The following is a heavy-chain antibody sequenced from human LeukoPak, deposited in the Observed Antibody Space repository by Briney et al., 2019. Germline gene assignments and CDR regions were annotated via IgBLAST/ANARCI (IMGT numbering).Heavy chain of an antibody. CDR1: GGSISSSSYY. V-gene: IGHV4-39*07. J-gene: IGHJ4*02. Sequence: SETLSLTCTVSGGSISSSSYYWGWIRQPPGKGLEWIGSIYYSGSTYYNPSLKSRVTISVDTSKNQFSLKLSSVTAADTAVYYCASFRYYFDYWGQGTLVTVSS. D-gene: IGHD3-10*01. CDR3: ASFRYYFDY. CDR2: IYYSGST.